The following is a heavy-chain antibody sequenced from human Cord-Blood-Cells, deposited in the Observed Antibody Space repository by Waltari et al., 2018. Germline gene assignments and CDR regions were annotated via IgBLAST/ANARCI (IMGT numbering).Heavy chain of an antibody. D-gene: IGHD2-15*01. Sequence: QLQLQESGPGLVKPSETLSLTCTVSGGSLSSSSYYWGWIRQPPGKGLEWIGSNYYRGSTYYNPSLKSRVTLSVDTSKNQFSLKLSSVTAADTAVYYCARADCSGGSCTREDAFDIWGQGTMVTVSS. CDR3: ARADCSGGSCTREDAFDI. J-gene: IGHJ3*02. CDR2: NYYRGST. V-gene: IGHV4-39*01. CDR1: GGSLSSSSYY.